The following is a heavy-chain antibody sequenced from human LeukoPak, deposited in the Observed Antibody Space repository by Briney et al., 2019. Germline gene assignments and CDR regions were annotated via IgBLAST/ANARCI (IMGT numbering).Heavy chain of an antibody. CDR1: GGSISSGDYY. CDR3: ASLGIAAAGRVDY. J-gene: IGHJ4*02. V-gene: IGHV4-30-4*08. Sequence: SQTLSLTCTVSGGSISSGDYYWSWIRQPPGKGLEWLGYIYYSGSTYYNPSLKSRVTISVDTSKNQFSLKLSSVTAADTAVYYCASLGIAAAGRVDYWGQGTLVTASS. D-gene: IGHD6-13*01. CDR2: IYYSGST.